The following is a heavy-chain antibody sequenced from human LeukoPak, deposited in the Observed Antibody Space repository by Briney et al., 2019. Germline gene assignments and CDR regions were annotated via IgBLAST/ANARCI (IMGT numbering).Heavy chain of an antibody. CDR3: ARDGMVRGIIDYYGMDV. Sequence: SVKVSCKASGGTFSNYAITWVRQAPGQGLEWMGRTIPILGVASYAQKFQDRVTLTADRSTTTSYMELRSLRSEDTAVYYCARDGMVRGIIDYYGMDVWGQGTTVTVSS. CDR1: GGTFSNYA. D-gene: IGHD3-10*01. J-gene: IGHJ6*02. CDR2: TIPILGVA. V-gene: IGHV1-69*04.